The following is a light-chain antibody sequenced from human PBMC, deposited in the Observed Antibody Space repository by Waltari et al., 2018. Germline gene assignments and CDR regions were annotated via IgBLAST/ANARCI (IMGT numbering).Light chain of an antibody. CDR1: QSLLHSNGYNY. J-gene: IGKJ1*01. V-gene: IGKV2-28*01. CDR2: LGS. Sequence: DIVMTQSPRSLPVTPGEPASISCRSSQSLLHSNGYNYLNWYLQKPGQSPQLLIHLGSNRASGFPDRFSGSGSGTDFTLKISSVEAEDVGVYYCMQALQTPWTFGQGTKVEMK. CDR3: MQALQTPWT.